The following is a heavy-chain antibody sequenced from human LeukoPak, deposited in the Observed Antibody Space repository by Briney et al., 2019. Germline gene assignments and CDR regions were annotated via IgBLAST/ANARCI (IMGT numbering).Heavy chain of an antibody. CDR1: GFTFRGYT. CDR2: ISASSAYI. CDR3: ARETGRSGFYYYH. J-gene: IGHJ4*02. D-gene: IGHD3-3*01. Sequence: GGSLRLSCAASGFTFRGYTMNWLRQAPGKGLEWVVSISASSAYIFYAASLKGRFTISRDNAKNSLFLEIDSLRAEDTAVYYCARETGRSGFYYYHWGQGTLVTVAS. V-gene: IGHV3-21*01.